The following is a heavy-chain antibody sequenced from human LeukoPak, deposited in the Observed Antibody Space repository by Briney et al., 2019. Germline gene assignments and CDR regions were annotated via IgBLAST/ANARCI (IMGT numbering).Heavy chain of an antibody. CDR1: GDSVSSNSVT. CDR3: ARRLTQFDCFDP. V-gene: IGHV6-1*01. J-gene: IGHJ5*02. Sequence: SQTLSLTCAISGDSVSSNSVTWNWIRQSPSRGLEWLGRTYYRSTWYNDYAVSVRGRITVNPDTSKNQFSLHLNSVTPEDTAVYYCARRLTQFDCFDPWGQGILVTVSS. CDR2: TYYRSTWYN. D-gene: IGHD2-21*02.